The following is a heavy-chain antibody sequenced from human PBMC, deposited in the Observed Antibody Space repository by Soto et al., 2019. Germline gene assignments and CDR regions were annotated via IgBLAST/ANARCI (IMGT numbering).Heavy chain of an antibody. V-gene: IGHV4-31*03. CDR1: GGSISSGGYY. CDR3: ARAGGLMTTIDY. J-gene: IGHJ4*02. D-gene: IGHD4-4*01. CDR2: IYYSGST. Sequence: KTSETLSLTCTVSGGSISSGGYYWSWIRQHPGKGLEWIGYIYYSGSTYYNPSLKSRVTISVDTSKNQFSLKLSSVTAADTAVYYCARAGGLMTTIDYWGQGTLVTVSS.